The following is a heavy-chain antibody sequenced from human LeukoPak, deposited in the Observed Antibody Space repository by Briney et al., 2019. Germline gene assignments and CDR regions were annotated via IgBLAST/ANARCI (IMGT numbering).Heavy chain of an antibody. D-gene: IGHD3-10*01. J-gene: IGHJ4*02. CDR3: ARFGPYYYGSGSFYFDY. V-gene: IGHV1-18*01. CDR2: ISAYNGNT. CDR1: GYTFTIYG. Sequence: GASVKVSCTASGYTFTIYGISWVRQAPGQGREWMGWISAYNGNTNYAQKLQGRVTMTTDTSTSTAYMELRSLRSDETAVYYCARFGPYYYGSGSFYFDYWGQGTLVTVSS.